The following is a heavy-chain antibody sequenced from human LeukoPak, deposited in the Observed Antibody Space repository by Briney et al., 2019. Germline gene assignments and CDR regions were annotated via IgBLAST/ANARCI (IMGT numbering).Heavy chain of an antibody. CDR2: ISSSGSTV. J-gene: IGHJ6*03. CDR3: ARKDSTKRTIYYSYYMDV. D-gene: IGHD1-1*01. Sequence: GGSLRLSCAASGFTFSNYEVNWVRQAPGKGLEWVSYISSSGSTVYYADSVKGRFTISRDNAKNSLYLQMNSLRAEDTAVYYCARKDSTKRTIYYSYYMDVWGKGTTVTVSS. V-gene: IGHV3-48*03. CDR1: GFTFSNYE.